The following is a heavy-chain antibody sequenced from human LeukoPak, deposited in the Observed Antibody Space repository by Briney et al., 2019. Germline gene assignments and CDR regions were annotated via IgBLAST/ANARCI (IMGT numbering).Heavy chain of an antibody. CDR2: ISSSSSYI. V-gene: IGHV3-21*01. CDR3: ASWGELWWDRSY. Sequence: KPGGSLRLSCAASGFTFSSYSMNWVRQAPGKGLEWVSSISSSSSYIYYADSVEGRFTISRDNAKNSLYLQMNSLRAEDTAVYYCASWGELWWDRSYWGQGTLVTVSS. J-gene: IGHJ4*02. D-gene: IGHD2-21*01. CDR1: GFTFSSYS.